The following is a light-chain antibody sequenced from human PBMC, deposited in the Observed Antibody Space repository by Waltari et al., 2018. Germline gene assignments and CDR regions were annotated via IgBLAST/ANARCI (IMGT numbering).Light chain of an antibody. CDR1: SSDVGSYNL. Sequence: QSALTQPASVSGSPGQSITISCTGTSSDVGSYNLVSWYQLHPGKAPKLMIYEVSKRPSGVSKRFSGSKSGNTASLTISGLQAEDEADYYCCSYAGSSGWVFGGGTKLTVL. CDR3: CSYAGSSGWV. J-gene: IGLJ3*02. CDR2: EVS. V-gene: IGLV2-23*02.